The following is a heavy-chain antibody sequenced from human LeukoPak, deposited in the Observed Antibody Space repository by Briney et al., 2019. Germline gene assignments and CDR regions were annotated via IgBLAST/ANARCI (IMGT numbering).Heavy chain of an antibody. Sequence: GGSLRLSCAASGFTFRSYAMTWVRQAPGKGLEWVSGITASGGSTYYADSVKGRFTISRDNSKDTLYLQMNSLRVEDTAIYYCAKDREPAAVGWFDPWGQGTLVTASS. D-gene: IGHD6-13*01. V-gene: IGHV3-23*01. CDR1: GFTFRSYA. J-gene: IGHJ5*02. CDR2: ITASGGST. CDR3: AKDREPAAVGWFDP.